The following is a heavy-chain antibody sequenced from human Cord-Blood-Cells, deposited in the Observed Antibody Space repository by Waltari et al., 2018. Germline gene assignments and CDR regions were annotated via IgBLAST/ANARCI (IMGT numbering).Heavy chain of an antibody. D-gene: IGHD2-2*01. CDR1: GYSIISGYY. Sequence: QVQLQASGPGLVQPSDALSLTFAVPGYSIISGYYWRLLRPPPGKGLEWIGSIYHSGSTYYNPSLKSRVTISVDTSKNQFSLKLSSVTAADTAVYYCARAPIVVVLAAFDYWGQGTLVTVSS. V-gene: IGHV4-38-2*01. J-gene: IGHJ4*02. CDR2: IYHSGST. CDR3: ARAPIVVVLAAFDY.